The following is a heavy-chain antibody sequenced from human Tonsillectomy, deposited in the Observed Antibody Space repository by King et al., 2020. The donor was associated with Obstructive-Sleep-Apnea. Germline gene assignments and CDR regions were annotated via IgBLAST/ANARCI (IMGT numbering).Heavy chain of an antibody. J-gene: IGHJ4*02. CDR2: IDPSDSYT. D-gene: IGHD3-22*01. CDR1: GYSFTSYW. CDR3: ASLYFYDSSGFYQNFDY. Sequence: VQLVESGAGVKKPGESLRISCKGSGYSFTSYWISWVRQMPGKGLEWMGTIDPSDSYTTYSPSFQGHVTISADKSINTAYLQWSSLQASDTAMYYCASLYFYDSSGFYQNFDYWGQGTLVTVSS. V-gene: IGHV5-10-1*01.